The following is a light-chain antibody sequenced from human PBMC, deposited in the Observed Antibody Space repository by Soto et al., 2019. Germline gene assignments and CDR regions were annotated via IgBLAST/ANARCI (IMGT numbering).Light chain of an antibody. V-gene: IGKV1-39*01. J-gene: IGKJ1*01. Sequence: DIQMTQSPSSLSASVGDRVTITCRASQSISTYVNWYQHKPGKAPKVLIYAASSLQSGVPSRFSGSGSGTDFTLTISSLQPEDFATYYCQQSYSAPRTFGQGTKVEIK. CDR1: QSISTY. CDR3: QQSYSAPRT. CDR2: AAS.